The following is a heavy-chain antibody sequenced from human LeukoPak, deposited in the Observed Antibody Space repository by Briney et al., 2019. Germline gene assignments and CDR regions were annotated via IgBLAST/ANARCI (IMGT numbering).Heavy chain of an antibody. CDR1: GYTFTSYY. CDR3: ARDGDHSSSSLSWFDP. V-gene: IGHV1-46*01. Sequence: ASVKVPCKASGYTFTSYYMHWVRQAPGQGLEWMGIINPSAGTTTYAQKFQGRVTMTSDMSTSTVYMELSSLRSEDTAVYYCARDGDHSSSSLSWFDPWGQGTLVTVSS. D-gene: IGHD6-6*01. CDR2: INPSAGTT. J-gene: IGHJ5*02.